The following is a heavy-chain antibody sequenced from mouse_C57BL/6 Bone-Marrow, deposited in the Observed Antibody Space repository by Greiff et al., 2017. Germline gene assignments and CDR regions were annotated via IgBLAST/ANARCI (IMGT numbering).Heavy chain of an antibody. J-gene: IGHJ1*03. D-gene: IGHD1-1*01. Sequence: VQLQQSGPELVKPGDSVKISCKASGYSFTGYFMTWVMQSHGKSLEWIGRINPYNGDTFYNQKFKGKATLSVDKSSSTVHMELRSLTSEDTAIYYCTRATVVANRCVDVWGTGTTVTVSS. V-gene: IGHV1-20*01. CDR2: INPYNGDT. CDR1: GYSFTGYF. CDR3: TRATVVANRCVDV.